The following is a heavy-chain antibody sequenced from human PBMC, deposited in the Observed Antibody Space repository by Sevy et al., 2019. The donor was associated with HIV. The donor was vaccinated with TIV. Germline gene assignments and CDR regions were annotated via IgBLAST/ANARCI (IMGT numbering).Heavy chain of an antibody. J-gene: IGHJ4*02. CDR1: GFTFSSYS. CDR2: ISSSSSTI. Sequence: GGSLRLSCAASGFTFSSYSMNWVRQAPGKGLEWVSYISSSSSTIYYADSVKGRFTISRDNAKNSLYLQMNSLRDEDTAVYYCARILSIWIGELLGDFDYWGQGTLVTVSS. CDR3: ARILSIWIGELLGDFDY. D-gene: IGHD3-10*01. V-gene: IGHV3-48*02.